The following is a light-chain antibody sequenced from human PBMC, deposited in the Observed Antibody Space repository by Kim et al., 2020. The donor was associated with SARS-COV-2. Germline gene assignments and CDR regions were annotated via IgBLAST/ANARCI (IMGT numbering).Light chain of an antibody. CDR1: QTISNY. J-gene: IGKJ5*01. CDR2: SSS. CDR3: QQTYTAPVT. V-gene: IGKV1-39*01. Sequence: DIQMTQSPSSLSASVGDSVTFTCRASQTISNYLNWYHQPSPGKPPKLLVFSSSRLHIGAPSRFSGSGSGTDFTLTLNNLQPEDFGTYFCQQTYTAPVTFGQGTRLEIK.